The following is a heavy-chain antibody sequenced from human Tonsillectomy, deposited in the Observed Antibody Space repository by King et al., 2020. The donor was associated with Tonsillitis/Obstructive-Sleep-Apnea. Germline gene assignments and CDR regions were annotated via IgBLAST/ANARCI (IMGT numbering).Heavy chain of an antibody. Sequence: VQLVESGGGLVQPGGSLRLSCAASGFTFISYAISWVRQAPGKGLEWVSAISGSGDNTNYANSVKGRFTISRDNSENTLYLQMNSLRAEDTAVYYCAKYFYGSGSYSFDYWGQGTLVTVSS. CDR1: GFTFISYA. J-gene: IGHJ4*02. CDR2: ISGSGDNT. D-gene: IGHD3-10*01. V-gene: IGHV3-23*04. CDR3: AKYFYGSGSYSFDY.